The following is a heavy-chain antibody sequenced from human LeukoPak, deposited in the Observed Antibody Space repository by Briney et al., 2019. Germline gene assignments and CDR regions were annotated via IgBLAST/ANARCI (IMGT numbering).Heavy chain of an antibody. CDR3: ARGYSGYDQHDY. CDR2: IYYSGST. CDR1: GDSITSSSYY. Sequence: SETLSLTCTVSGDSITSSSYYWGWIRQPPGKGLEWIGNIYYSGSTSYNPSLKSRVTISLDTSKNQFSLKLSSVTAADTAVYYCARGYSGYDQHDYWGQGTLVTVSS. D-gene: IGHD5-12*01. J-gene: IGHJ4*02. V-gene: IGHV4-39*07.